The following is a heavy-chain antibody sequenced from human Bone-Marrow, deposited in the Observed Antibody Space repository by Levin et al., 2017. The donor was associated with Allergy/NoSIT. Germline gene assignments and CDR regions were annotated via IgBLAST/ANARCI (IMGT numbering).Heavy chain of an antibody. CDR2: ISYDGSNK. CDR1: GFSFSTYG. J-gene: IGHJ4*02. V-gene: IGHV3-30*18. D-gene: IGHD2-2*01. Sequence: GGSLRLSCAASGFSFSTYGIHWVRQAPGKGLEWVAVISYDGSNKHYADSVKGRFTISRDNSKNMLYLQMNSLRAEDTAVYYCAKEYRPLGYCPSTTCSSKYYCDYWGQGPLVTVSS. CDR3: AKEYRPLGYCPSTTCSSKYYCDY.